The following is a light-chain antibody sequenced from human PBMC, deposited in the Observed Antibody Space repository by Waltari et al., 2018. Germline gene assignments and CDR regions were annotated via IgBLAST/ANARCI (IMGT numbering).Light chain of an antibody. CDR3: VQALELPFT. J-gene: IGKJ3*01. CDR1: QSLLYTNGYIY. Sequence: DIVMTQTPLSLSITPGGPASISCRSNQSLLYTNGYIYLHWYLQKPGQSPQLLIYGVSNRASGVPDRFSGSGSATDFTLTITTVEAEDVGIYYCVQALELPFTFGPGTRLDIK. V-gene: IGKV2-40*01. CDR2: GVS.